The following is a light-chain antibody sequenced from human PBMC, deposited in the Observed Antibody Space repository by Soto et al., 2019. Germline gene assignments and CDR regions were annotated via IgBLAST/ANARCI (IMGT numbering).Light chain of an antibody. V-gene: IGKV3-15*01. Sequence: EIVMTQSPATLSVSPGERVTLSCRASEGVNNNLAWYQQKPGQAPSLLIYSASSRAPRIPGRFSGSGSGTEFTLSISSLQSEDFAVYYCQQYDSGYTFGQGTKLDI. CDR3: QQYDSGYT. CDR2: SAS. CDR1: EGVNNN. J-gene: IGKJ2*01.